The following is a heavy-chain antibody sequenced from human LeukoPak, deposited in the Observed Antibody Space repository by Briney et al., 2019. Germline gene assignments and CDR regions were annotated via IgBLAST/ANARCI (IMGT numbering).Heavy chain of an antibody. V-gene: IGHV4-4*07. D-gene: IGHD5-12*01. Sequence: PSETLSLTCTVYGRSISSYYWSWIRQPARNGLEWIGRIYTSGSTNYNPSLKSRVTMSVDTSKNQFCLKLSYVTGADTAVYYCARDFGYGRLRDYGMDVWGQGTTVSVFS. CDR2: IYTSGST. J-gene: IGHJ6*02. CDR3: ARDFGYGRLRDYGMDV. CDR1: GRSISSYY.